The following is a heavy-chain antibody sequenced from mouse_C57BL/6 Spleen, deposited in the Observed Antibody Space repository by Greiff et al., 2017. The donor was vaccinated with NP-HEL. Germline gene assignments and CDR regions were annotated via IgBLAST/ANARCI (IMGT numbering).Heavy chain of an antibody. V-gene: IGHV1-55*01. J-gene: IGHJ4*01. CDR1: GYTFTSYW. D-gene: IGHD1-1*01. CDR3: ARGSSFYAMDY. Sequence: VKLMESGAELVKPGASVKMSCKASGYTFTSYWITWVKQRPGQGLEWIGDIYPGSGSTNYNEKFKSKATLTVDTSSSTAYMQLSSLTSEDSAVYYCARGSSFYAMDYWGQGTSVTVSS. CDR2: IYPGSGST.